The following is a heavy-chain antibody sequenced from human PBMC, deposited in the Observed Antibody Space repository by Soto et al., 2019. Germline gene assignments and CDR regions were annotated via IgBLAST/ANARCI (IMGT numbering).Heavy chain of an antibody. J-gene: IGHJ6*02. CDR3: ANVRLDCSITAWYYFSGMDV. V-gene: IGHV3-23*01. Sequence: EVQLLESGGGLVQPGGSLGLTCAASGFTFAGYVMSWVRQAPGKGLEWVSSISGSGGGIYYADSVKGRFTISRDNSKNTRHMQMNSLRAEDTAVYDCANVRLDCSITAWYYFSGMDVWGQGTTVTVSS. D-gene: IGHD2-2*01. CDR2: ISGSGGGI. CDR1: GFTFAGYV.